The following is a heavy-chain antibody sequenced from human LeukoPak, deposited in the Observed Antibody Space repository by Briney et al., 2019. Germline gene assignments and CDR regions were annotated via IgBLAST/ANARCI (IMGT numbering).Heavy chain of an antibody. CDR1: GYTFINYD. CDR2: ISVYNGNT. J-gene: IGHJ4*02. D-gene: IGHD3-16*01. CDR3: ARGGDVRSLDY. Sequence: GASVKVSCKASGYTFINYDITWVRQAPGQGLEWMAWISVYNGNTIYAQKLQDRVTLTTDTSTSTAYMELRSLRSDDTAFYYCARGGDVRSLDYWGQGTLVTVSS. V-gene: IGHV1-18*04.